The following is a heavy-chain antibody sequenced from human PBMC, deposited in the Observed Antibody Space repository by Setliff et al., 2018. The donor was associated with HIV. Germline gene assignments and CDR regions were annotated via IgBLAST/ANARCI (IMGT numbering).Heavy chain of an antibody. CDR1: GGSISSYC. CDR3: ARGRMEGDYFDY. Sequence: SETLSLTCTVSGGSISSYCWNWIRQSPGRGLEWIGFIFSSGSTKYNPSLQSRVTMSIDTSKNQFSLKLTSVTAADTAVYYCARGRMEGDYFDYWGQGTLVTVSS. V-gene: IGHV4-4*09. J-gene: IGHJ4*02. CDR2: IFSSGST. D-gene: IGHD2-21*01.